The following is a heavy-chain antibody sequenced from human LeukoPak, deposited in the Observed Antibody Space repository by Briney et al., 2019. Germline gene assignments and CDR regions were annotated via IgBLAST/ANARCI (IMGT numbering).Heavy chain of an antibody. J-gene: IGHJ4*02. Sequence: ASVKVSCKASGYTFTGYYMHWVRQAPGQGLEWMGRINPNSGVTNYAQKSQGRVTTTTDTSISTAYMELSRLRSDDTAVYYCAYDLVVVAATPVWGQGTLVTVSS. CDR2: INPNSGVT. CDR1: GYTFTGYY. D-gene: IGHD2-15*01. V-gene: IGHV1-2*06. CDR3: AYDLVVVAATPV.